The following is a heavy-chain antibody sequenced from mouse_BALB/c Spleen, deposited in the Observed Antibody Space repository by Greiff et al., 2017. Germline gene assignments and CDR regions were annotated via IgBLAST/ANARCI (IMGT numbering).Heavy chain of an antibody. Sequence: EVKLVESGPGLVKPSQSLSLTCTVTGYSITSDYAWNWIRQFPGNKLEWMGYISYSGSTSYNPSLKSRISITRDTSKNQFFLQLNSVTTEDTATYYCARSITTATFDAMDDWGQGTSVTVSS. V-gene: IGHV3-2*02. CDR3: ARSITTATFDAMDD. CDR2: ISYSGST. D-gene: IGHD1-2*01. CDR1: GYSITSDYA. J-gene: IGHJ4*01.